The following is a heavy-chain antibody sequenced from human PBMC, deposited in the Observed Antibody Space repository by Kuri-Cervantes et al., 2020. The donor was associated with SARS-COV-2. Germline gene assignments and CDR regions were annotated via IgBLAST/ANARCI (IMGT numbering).Heavy chain of an antibody. CDR3: TTGSVRGQWLEPRRHDGFDL. CDR2: IKSRADGGTR. CDR1: GFTFSNAW. V-gene: IGHV3-15*01. J-gene: IGHJ3*01. D-gene: IGHD6-19*01. Sequence: LSLTCAASGFTFSNAWMSWVRQAPGKGLEWIGRIKSRADGGTRDYVAPVKGRFTLSRDDSTNTLYLQMNSLKTEDTAVYYCTTGSVRGQWLEPRRHDGFDLWGQGTMVTVSS.